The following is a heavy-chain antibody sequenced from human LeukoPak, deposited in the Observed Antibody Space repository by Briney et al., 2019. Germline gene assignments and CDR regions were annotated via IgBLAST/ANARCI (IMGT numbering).Heavy chain of an antibody. CDR3: AREVAGRPHPPTN. CDR1: GYTFTSYG. J-gene: IGHJ4*02. Sequence: ASVKVSCKASGYTFTSYGISWVRQAPGQGLEWMGWISAYNGNTNYAQKLQGRVTMTTDKSTSTAYMELSSLRSDDTAVYYCAREVAGRPHPPTNWGQGTLVTVSS. CDR2: ISAYNGNT. D-gene: IGHD6-19*01. V-gene: IGHV1-18*01.